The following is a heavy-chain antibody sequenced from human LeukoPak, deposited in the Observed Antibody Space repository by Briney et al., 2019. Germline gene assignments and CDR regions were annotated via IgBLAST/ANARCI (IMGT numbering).Heavy chain of an antibody. CDR2: ISSSSSYI. CDR3: ARDPNIVATIHYYYYGMDV. CDR1: GFTFSSHS. V-gene: IGHV3-21*01. J-gene: IGHJ6*04. D-gene: IGHD5-12*01. Sequence: KPGGSLRLSCAASGFTFSSHSMNWVRQAPGKGREWVSSISSSSSYIYYADSVKGRFTISRDNAKNSLYLQMNSLRADDTAVYYCARDPNIVATIHYYYYGMDVWGKGTTVTVSS.